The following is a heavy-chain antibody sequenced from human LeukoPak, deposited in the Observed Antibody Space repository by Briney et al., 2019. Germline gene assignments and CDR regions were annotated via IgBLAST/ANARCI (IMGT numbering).Heavy chain of an antibody. CDR1: GFTFGSYE. V-gene: IGHV3-48*03. Sequence: PGGSLRLSCAASGFTFGSYEMNWVRQAPGKGLEWLSYIIGRGSTTQYADSVRDRFTISRDNDKNAVYLQMNSLRADDTAIYYCLRDRGGAYSGDNLFDPWGQGTLVTVSS. J-gene: IGHJ5*02. CDR3: LRDRGGAYSGDNLFDP. CDR2: IIGRGSTT. D-gene: IGHD2-21*01.